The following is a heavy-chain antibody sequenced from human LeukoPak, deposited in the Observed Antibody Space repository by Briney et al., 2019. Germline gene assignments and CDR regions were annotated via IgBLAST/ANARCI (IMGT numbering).Heavy chain of an antibody. Sequence: ASVKVSCKASGYTFISYAMHWVRQAPGQRPEWMGWINVGNGNTKYAQKFQGRVTISRDTSARVVYSELNSLKFEDTSMYYCARPRTGAFDIWGQGTMVTVSS. V-gene: IGHV1-3*01. CDR1: GYTFISYA. D-gene: IGHD3/OR15-3a*01. CDR2: INVGNGNT. CDR3: ARPRTGAFDI. J-gene: IGHJ3*02.